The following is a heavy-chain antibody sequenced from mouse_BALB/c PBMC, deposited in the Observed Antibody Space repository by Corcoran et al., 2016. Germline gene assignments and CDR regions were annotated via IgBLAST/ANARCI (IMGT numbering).Heavy chain of an antibody. Sequence: EVQLQQSGAELVQPGASVKLSCTSSGFNINDTYMHWVKQRPDHRLEWIGRIDPSNGNTKYDPKFQGKATITADTSSNTAYLQLSSLTSEDTAVYYCARSWDVDYWGQGTTLTVSS. J-gene: IGHJ2*01. CDR2: IDPSNGNT. CDR3: ARSWDVDY. D-gene: IGHD4-1*01. V-gene: IGHV14-3*02. CDR1: GFNINDTY.